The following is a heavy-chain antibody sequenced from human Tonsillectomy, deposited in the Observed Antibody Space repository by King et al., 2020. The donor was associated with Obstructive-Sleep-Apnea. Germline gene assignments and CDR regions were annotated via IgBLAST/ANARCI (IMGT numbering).Heavy chain of an antibody. CDR2: IYPGDADT. J-gene: IGHJ4*02. CDR3: ARLRYCSGGSCYGDY. Sequence: VQLVESGAEVKKPGESLKISCKGSGYSFTTYWIGWVRQMPGKGLEWLGIIYPGDADTRYSPSLQGQATISADKFINTAYLQWSSLEASDTAMYFCARLRYCSGGSCYGDYWGQGTLVTVSS. V-gene: IGHV5-51*01. D-gene: IGHD2-15*01. CDR1: GYSFTTYW.